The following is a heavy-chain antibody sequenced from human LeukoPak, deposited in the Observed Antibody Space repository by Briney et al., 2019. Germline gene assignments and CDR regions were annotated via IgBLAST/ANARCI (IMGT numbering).Heavy chain of an antibody. J-gene: IGHJ4*02. Sequence: ASVKVSCKASGYTFTSYSMHWVRQAPGQRLEWMGWINAGNGNTKFSQNFQGRVTFISNTSATTAFMELSSLRSEDAAVYYCARDSGSGNNDYWGQGTLVTVSS. D-gene: IGHD1-26*01. CDR3: ARDSGSGNNDY. CDR2: INAGNGNT. CDR1: GYTFTSYS. V-gene: IGHV1-3*01.